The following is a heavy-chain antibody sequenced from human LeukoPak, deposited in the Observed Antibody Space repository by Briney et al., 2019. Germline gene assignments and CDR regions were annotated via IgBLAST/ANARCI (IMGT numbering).Heavy chain of an antibody. D-gene: IGHD3-3*01. Sequence: KPSETLSLTCTVSGGSISSSSYYWGWIRQPPGKGLEWIGSIYYSGSTYYNPSLKSRVTISVDTSKNQFSLKLSSVTAADTAVYYCARVITYYDFWSGYYAPQYYYYMDVWGKGTTVTVSS. CDR1: GGSISSSSYY. CDR3: ARVITYYDFWSGYYAPQYYYYMDV. CDR2: IYYSGST. J-gene: IGHJ6*03. V-gene: IGHV4-39*07.